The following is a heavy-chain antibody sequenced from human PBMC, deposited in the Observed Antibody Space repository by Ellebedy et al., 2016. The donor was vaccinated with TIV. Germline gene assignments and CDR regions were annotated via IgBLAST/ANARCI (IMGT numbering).Heavy chain of an antibody. D-gene: IGHD3-22*01. CDR1: GFTFSSYA. Sequence: PGGSLRLSCAASGFTFSSYAMSWVRQAPGKGLEWVSAISGSGGSTYYADSVKGRFTISRDNSKNTLYLKMNSLRAEDTAVYYCEKYYDSSVSYYFDYWGQGTLVTVSS. V-gene: IGHV3-23*01. CDR2: ISGSGGST. J-gene: IGHJ4*02. CDR3: EKYYDSSVSYYFDY.